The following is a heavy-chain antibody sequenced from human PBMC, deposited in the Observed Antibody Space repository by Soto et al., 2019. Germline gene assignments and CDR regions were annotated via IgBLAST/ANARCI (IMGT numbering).Heavy chain of an antibody. D-gene: IGHD5-12*01. V-gene: IGHV1-8*01. CDR3: ATDGDGYNGVGAFDI. CDR1: GDTFTNLD. J-gene: IGHJ3*02. CDR2: MHANSGDR. Sequence: ASVKVSCKASGDTFTNLDLNWVRQATGQGLEWVGWMHANSGDRGYAQKFQDRVTLTRDTSISTAYMELSSLRSEDTAVYYCATDGDGYNGVGAFDIWGQGTMVTVPS.